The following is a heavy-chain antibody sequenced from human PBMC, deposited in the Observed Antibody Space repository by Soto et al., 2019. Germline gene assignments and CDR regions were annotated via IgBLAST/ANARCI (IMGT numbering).Heavy chain of an antibody. Sequence: QVQLVQSGAEVQKPGASVKVSCKASGGTFGSYAFSWVLQSPGQGLEWMGGIIPIFGTANYAQKFKGRVTITADKSTSTAYMELSSLRSEYTAVYYCAETRGYSYTPGMDVWGQGTTVTVSS. CDR2: IIPIFGTA. V-gene: IGHV1-69*06. D-gene: IGHD5-18*01. CDR3: AETRGYSYTPGMDV. J-gene: IGHJ6*02. CDR1: GGTFGSYA.